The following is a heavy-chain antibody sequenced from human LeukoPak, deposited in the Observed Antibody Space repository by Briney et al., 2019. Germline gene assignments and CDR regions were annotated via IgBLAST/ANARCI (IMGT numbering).Heavy chain of an antibody. CDR3: AKDSGATGRGNYFDY. J-gene: IGHJ4*02. D-gene: IGHD1-26*01. V-gene: IGHV3-23*01. CDR2: ISGSGGST. CDR1: GFTFSSYA. Sequence: PGGSLRLSCAASGFTFSSYAMSWVRQAPGKGLEWVSAISGSGGSTYYADSVKGRFTISRDNSKNTLYLQMNSLRAEDTALYYCAKDSGATGRGNYFDYWGQGTLVTVSS.